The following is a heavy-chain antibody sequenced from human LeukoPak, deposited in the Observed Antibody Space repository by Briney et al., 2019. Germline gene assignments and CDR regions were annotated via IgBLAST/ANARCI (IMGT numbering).Heavy chain of an antibody. CDR2: ITHVGRT. CDR1: GGSLSNFY. V-gene: IGHV4-34*01. J-gene: IGHJ4*02. CDR3: APIYGDYSDFDS. Sequence: KPSETLSPTCAVYGGSLSNFYWSWVRQPPGKGLEWIGEITHVGRTHYNPSLKSRVTISMDTSKNQFSLKLTSVAAADTAVYYCAPIYGDYSDFDSWGQGTLVTVSS. D-gene: IGHD4-17*01.